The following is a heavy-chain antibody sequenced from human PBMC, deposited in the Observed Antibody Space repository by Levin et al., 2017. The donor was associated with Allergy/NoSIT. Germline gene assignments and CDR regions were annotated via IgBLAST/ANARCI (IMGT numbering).Heavy chain of an antibody. CDR3: ARRGTRDYYYYMDV. D-gene: IGHD1-1*01. CDR1: GYSFTSYW. CDR2: IYPGDSDT. Sequence: GESLKISCQGSGYSFTSYWIGWVRQMPGKGLEWMGIIYPGDSDTRYSPSFQGQVTISAHKSISTAYLQLSSLKASDTAIYYCARRGTRDYYYYMDVWGKGTTVTVSS. V-gene: IGHV5-51*01. J-gene: IGHJ6*03.